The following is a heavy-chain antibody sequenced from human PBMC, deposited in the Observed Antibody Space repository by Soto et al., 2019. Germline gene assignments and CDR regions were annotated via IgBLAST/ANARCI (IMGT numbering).Heavy chain of an antibody. Sequence: QVQLVESGGGVVQPGGSLRLSCAASGFIFNNYAMHWVRQAPGKGLEWVAVIWYDGSNKYYADSVKGRFTISRVNSKNTLYLQMNSLRAEDTAVYYCASQMMTIGSFDYWGQGTLVTVSS. CDR1: GFIFNNYA. CDR2: IWYDGSNK. D-gene: IGHD3-16*01. J-gene: IGHJ4*02. V-gene: IGHV3-30*04. CDR3: ASQMMTIGSFDY.